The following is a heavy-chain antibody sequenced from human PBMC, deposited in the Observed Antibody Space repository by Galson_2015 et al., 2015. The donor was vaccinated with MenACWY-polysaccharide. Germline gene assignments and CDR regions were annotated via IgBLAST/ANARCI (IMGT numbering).Heavy chain of an antibody. CDR3: ATQWFGEA. Sequence: SLRLSCAASGFTFSSYAMSWVRQAPGKGLEWVSAITISASSTYYANSVKGRFTISRDNSKITLYLQMNSLRAEDTAVYYCATQWFGEAWGQGTLVTVSS. J-gene: IGHJ4*02. CDR2: ITISASST. D-gene: IGHD3-10*01. V-gene: IGHV3-23*01. CDR1: GFTFSSYA.